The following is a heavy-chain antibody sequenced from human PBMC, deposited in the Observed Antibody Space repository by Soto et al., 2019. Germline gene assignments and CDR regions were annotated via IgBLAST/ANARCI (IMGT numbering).Heavy chain of an antibody. D-gene: IGHD2-2*01. CDR2: IIPIFDIA. CDR3: AREDRDQDIGLVPAAIEAMDV. Sequence: QVQLVQSGAEVKKPGSSVKVSCKASGGTFSIYTITWVRQARGQGLEWMGRIIPIFDIATYAQKLQGRLTITADKSTSTAYMELSSLRSEDTAVYYCAREDRDQDIGLVPAAIEAMDVWGQGTTVTVSS. CDR1: GGTFSIYT. V-gene: IGHV1-69*08. J-gene: IGHJ6*02.